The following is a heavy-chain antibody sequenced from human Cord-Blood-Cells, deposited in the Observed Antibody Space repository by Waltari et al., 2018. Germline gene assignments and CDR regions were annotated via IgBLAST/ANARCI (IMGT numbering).Heavy chain of an antibody. CDR1: GGSFSGYY. CDR2: INHSGST. D-gene: IGHD1-7*01. J-gene: IGHJ5*02. V-gene: IGHV4-34*01. Sequence: QVQLQQWGAGLLKPSETLSLTCAVYGGSFSGYYWSWIRQPPGKGLEWIGEINHSGSTNANPSLTSRVTISVDTSKNQFSLKLSSVTAADTAVYYCARGYNWNYNWFDPWGQGTLVTVSS. CDR3: ARGYNWNYNWFDP.